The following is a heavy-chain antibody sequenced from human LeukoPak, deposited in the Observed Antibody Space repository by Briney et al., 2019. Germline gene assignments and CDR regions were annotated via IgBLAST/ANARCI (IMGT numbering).Heavy chain of an antibody. J-gene: IGHJ6*02. CDR2: IKQDGSEK. Sequence: GGSLRLSCAASGFTFSSYDMNWVRQAPGKGLEWVATIKQDGSEKYYVDFVKGRFTISRDNAKNSLYLQMNSLGADDTAVYYCAGGTGMDIWGQGTPVTVSS. CDR1: GFTFSSYD. CDR3: AGGTGMDI. V-gene: IGHV3-7*05. D-gene: IGHD1-1*01.